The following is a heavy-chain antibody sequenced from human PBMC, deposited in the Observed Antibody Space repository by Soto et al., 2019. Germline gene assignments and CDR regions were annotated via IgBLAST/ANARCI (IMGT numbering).Heavy chain of an antibody. V-gene: IGHV3-48*03. CDR2: ISSSGSTI. J-gene: IGHJ4*02. D-gene: IGHD3-16*01. CDR1: GFTFSSSE. CDR3: ARFPSPMITFGGVMD. Sequence: EVQLVESGGGLVQPGGSLRLSCAASGFTFSSSEMNWVRQAPGKGLEWVSYISSSGSTIYYADSVKGRFTISRDNAKNSLYLQMNSLRAEDTAVYYCARFPSPMITFGGVMDWGQGTLVTVSS.